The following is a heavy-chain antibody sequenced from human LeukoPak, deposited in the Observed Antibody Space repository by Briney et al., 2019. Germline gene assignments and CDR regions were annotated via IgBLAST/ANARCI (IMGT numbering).Heavy chain of an antibody. CDR2: ISAYNGNT. CDR3: ARGEGATYYHDSSGYSPFDY. J-gene: IGHJ4*02. D-gene: IGHD3-22*01. V-gene: IGHV1-18*01. CDR1: GYTFTSYG. Sequence: ASVKVSCKASGYTFTSYGISWVRQAPGQGLEWMGWISAYNGNTNYAQKLQGRVTMTTDTSTSTAYMELRSLRSDDTAVYYCARGEGATYYHDSSGYSPFDYWGQGTLVTVSS.